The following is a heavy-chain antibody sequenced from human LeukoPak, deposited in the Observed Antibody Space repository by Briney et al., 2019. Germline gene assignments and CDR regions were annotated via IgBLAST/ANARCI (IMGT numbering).Heavy chain of an antibody. CDR2: INPRYGST. J-gene: IGHJ4*02. V-gene: IGHV1-46*01. CDR3: AREEARDGSTGYYFDY. Sequence: GASVKVSCKASGYTFSNYHIHWVRQAPGQGIEWMGIINPRYGSTTYAQNFQGRVTMTRDMSTSTVYMELSSLRSEDTAVYYCAREEARDGSTGYYFDYWGQGTLHTVSS. D-gene: IGHD5-24*01. CDR1: GYTFSNYH.